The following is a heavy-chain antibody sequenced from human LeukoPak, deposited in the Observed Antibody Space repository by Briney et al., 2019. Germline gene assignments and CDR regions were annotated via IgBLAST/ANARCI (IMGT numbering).Heavy chain of an antibody. CDR2: ISAYNGNT. V-gene: IGHV1-18*01. J-gene: IGHJ6*02. CDR1: GYTFTSYG. CDR3: AREGLLGYCSGGSCYSYYYYGMDV. Sequence: ASVKVSCKASGYTFTSYGISWVRQAPGQGLEWMGWISAYNGNTNYAQKLQGRVTMTTDTSTSTAYMELRSLRSDDTAVYHCAREGLLGYCSGGSCYSYYYYGMDVWGQGTTVTVSS. D-gene: IGHD2-15*01.